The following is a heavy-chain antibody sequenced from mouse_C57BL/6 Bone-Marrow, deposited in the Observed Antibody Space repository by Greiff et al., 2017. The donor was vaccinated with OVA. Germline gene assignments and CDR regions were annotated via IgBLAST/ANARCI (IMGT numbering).Heavy chain of an antibody. D-gene: IGHD1-1*01. Sequence: QVQLKQPGAELVKPGASVKLSCKASGYTFTSYWMHWVRQRPGRGLEWIGRIDPNSGGTKYNEKFKSKATLTVDKPSSTAYMQLSSLTSEDSAVYYCARSLYYYGSSYYFDYWGQGTTLTVSS. V-gene: IGHV1-72*01. CDR1: GYTFTSYW. CDR2: IDPNSGGT. CDR3: ARSLYYYGSSYYFDY. J-gene: IGHJ2*01.